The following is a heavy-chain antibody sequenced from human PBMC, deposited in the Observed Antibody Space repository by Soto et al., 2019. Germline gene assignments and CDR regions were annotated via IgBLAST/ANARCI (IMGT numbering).Heavy chain of an antibody. V-gene: IGHV6-1*01. Sequence: SQTLSLTCAISGDSVSSNTAAWNWIRSSPSRGLEWLGRTYYRSNWRHDYAVSVKSRITVNPDTSKNHFSLQLNSVTPDDTAVYYCARGVAGSGFDLWGQGPRVTVSS. D-gene: IGHD6-19*01. CDR3: ARGVAGSGFDL. CDR2: TYYRSNWRH. J-gene: IGHJ4*02. CDR1: GDSVSSNTAA.